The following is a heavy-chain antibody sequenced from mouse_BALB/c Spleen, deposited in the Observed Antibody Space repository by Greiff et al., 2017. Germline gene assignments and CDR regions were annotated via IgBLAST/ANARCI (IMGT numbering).Heavy chain of an antibody. CDR2: ISSGGSYT. V-gene: IGHV5-6*01. CDR3: ARHVLDSSGYLDC. D-gene: IGHD3-2*01. CDR1: GFTFSSYG. J-gene: IGHJ4*01. Sequence: EVQRVESGGDLVKPGGSLKLSCAASGFTFSSYGMSWVRQTPDTRLEWVATISSGGSYTYYPDSVKGRFTISRDNAKNTLYLQMSSLKSEDTAMYYCARHVLDSSGYLDCWGQGTSVTVSS.